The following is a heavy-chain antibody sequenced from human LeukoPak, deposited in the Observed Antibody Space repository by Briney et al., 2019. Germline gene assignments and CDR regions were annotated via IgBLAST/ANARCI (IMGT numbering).Heavy chain of an antibody. CDR1: GFAFSFFA. V-gene: IGHV3-23*01. CDR2: IHANSGTT. CDR3: AKPISGGLAVTADWFDP. Sequence: HPGGSLRLSCEPSGFAFSFFAISWLRQPPGKGLGWVSTIHANSGTTSYTASVRGRFPISRDNSKNTVYLQLNTLRAEDTAVYYCAKPISGGLAVTADWFDPWGQGTLVVVSS. D-gene: IGHD6-19*01. J-gene: IGHJ5*01.